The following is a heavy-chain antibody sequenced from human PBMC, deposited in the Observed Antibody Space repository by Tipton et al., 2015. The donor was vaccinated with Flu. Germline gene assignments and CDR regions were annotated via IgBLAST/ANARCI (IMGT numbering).Heavy chain of an antibody. J-gene: IGHJ6*02. CDR3: ARQVTYYYGSGSYYSYYYGMDV. CDR1: GGSISSYY. D-gene: IGHD3-10*01. V-gene: IGHV4-59*08. CDR2: IYYSGST. Sequence: LRLSCTVSGGSISSYYWSWIRQPPGKGLEWIGYIYYSGSTNYNPSLKSRVTISVDTSKNQFSLKLSSVTAADTAVYYCARQVTYYYGSGSYYSYYYGMDVWGQGTTVTVSS.